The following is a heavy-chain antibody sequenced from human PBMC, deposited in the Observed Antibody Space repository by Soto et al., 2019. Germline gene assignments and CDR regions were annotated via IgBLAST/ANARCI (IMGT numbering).Heavy chain of an antibody. Sequence: GGSLRLSCAASGFTFTNAYMNWVRQAPGKGLEWVSGLSGNGGTTYYADSVKGRFTISRDNSKNTLYLQMNSLRAEDTAVYYCAKTVYYDIVNGHFGYWGQGTLVTVSS. CDR2: LSGNGGTT. V-gene: IGHV3-23*01. CDR3: AKTVYYDIVNGHFGY. J-gene: IGHJ4*02. D-gene: IGHD3-9*01. CDR1: GFTFTNAY.